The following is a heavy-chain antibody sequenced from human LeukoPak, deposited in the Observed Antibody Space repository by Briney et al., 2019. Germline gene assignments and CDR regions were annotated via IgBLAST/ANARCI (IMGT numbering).Heavy chain of an antibody. V-gene: IGHV3-33*01. D-gene: IGHD3-22*01. CDR2: IWYDGSNK. J-gene: IGHJ4*02. CDR1: GFTFSSYG. Sequence: PGGSLRPSCAASGFTFSSYGMHWVRQAPGKGLEWVAIIWYDGSNKYYADSVKGRFTISRDNSKNTLYLQMNSLRAEDTAVYYCARGVMYYDSSGYLFDYWGQGILATVSS. CDR3: ARGVMYYDSSGYLFDY.